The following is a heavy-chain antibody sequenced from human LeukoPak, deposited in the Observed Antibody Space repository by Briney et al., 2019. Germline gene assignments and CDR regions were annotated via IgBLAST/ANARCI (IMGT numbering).Heavy chain of an antibody. CDR1: GGSISNSHW. Sequence: SETLSLTRAVSGGSISNSHWWSWVRQPPGKGLEWIGEIYHSGSTNYNPSLKSRVTISVDTSKNQFSLKLSSVTAADTAVYYCARSVEGYCSGGSCYSYYYYMDVWGKGTTVTVSS. V-gene: IGHV4-4*02. D-gene: IGHD2-15*01. J-gene: IGHJ6*03. CDR3: ARSVEGYCSGGSCYSYYYYMDV. CDR2: IYHSGST.